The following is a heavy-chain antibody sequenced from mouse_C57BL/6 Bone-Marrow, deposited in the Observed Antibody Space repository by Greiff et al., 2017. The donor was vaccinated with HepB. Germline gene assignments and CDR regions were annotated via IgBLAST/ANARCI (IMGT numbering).Heavy chain of an antibody. V-gene: IGHV7-1*01. CDR3: ARDLTGIAMDY. CDR2: SRNKANDYTT. D-gene: IGHD4-1*01. Sequence: EVKLVESGGGLVQSGRSLRLSCATSGFTFSDFYMEWVRQAPGKGLEWIAASRNKANDYTTEYSASVKGRFIVSRDTSQSILYLQMNALRAEDTAIYYCARDLTGIAMDYWGQGTSVTVSS. J-gene: IGHJ4*01. CDR1: GFTFSDFY.